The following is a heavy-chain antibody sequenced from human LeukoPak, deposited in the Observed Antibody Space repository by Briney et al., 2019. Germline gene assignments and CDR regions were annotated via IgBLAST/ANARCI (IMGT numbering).Heavy chain of an antibody. V-gene: IGHV3-23*01. J-gene: IGHJ4*02. Sequence: GGSLRLSCAASGFTFSSYGMSWVRQAPGKGLEWVSAISGSGGSTYYADSVKGRFTISRDNSKNTLYLQMNSLRAEDTAVYYCAKDSPLGYCSGGSCYSSKAYFDYWGQGTLVTVSS. CDR2: ISGSGGST. CDR1: GFTFSSYG. CDR3: AKDSPLGYCSGGSCYSSKAYFDY. D-gene: IGHD2-15*01.